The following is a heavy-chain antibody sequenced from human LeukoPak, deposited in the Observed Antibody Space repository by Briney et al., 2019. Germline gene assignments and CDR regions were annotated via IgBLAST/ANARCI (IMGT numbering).Heavy chain of an antibody. J-gene: IGHJ6*03. V-gene: IGHV4-34*01. CDR3: ARSPLYYMDV. CDR2: INHSGST. CDR1: GGSFSGYY. Sequence: SETLSLTCAVYGGSFSGYYWNWIRQPPGKGLEWIGEINHSGSTNYNPSLKSRVTVSLDTSKNQFSLKLSSVTAADTAVYYCARSPLYYMDVWGKGTTVTISS.